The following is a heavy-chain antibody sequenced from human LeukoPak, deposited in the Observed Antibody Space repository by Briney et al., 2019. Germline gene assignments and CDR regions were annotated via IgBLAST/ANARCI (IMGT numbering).Heavy chain of an antibody. J-gene: IGHJ3*01. CDR1: GYRFGSHW. CDR3: ARDQCFSGYCHVFDS. Sequence: GGSVSLSCAASGYRFGSHWMHWVRQGPGKGLVWVSRINNEGSSTSYADSVKGRFTISRDNAKNTLYLQMNSLGAEDTAMYYCARDQCFSGYCHVFDSWGRGTMVTVSS. V-gene: IGHV3-74*01. D-gene: IGHD3-22*01. CDR2: INNEGSST.